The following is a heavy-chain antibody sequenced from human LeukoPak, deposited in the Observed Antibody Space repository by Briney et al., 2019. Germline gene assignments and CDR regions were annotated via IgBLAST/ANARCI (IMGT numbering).Heavy chain of an antibody. CDR2: ISSSSDTI. D-gene: IGHD1-26*01. J-gene: IGHJ4*02. Sequence: GGSLRLSCTASGFTFGPYTMNWVCQAPGKGLEWVSYISSSSDTIYYADSVKGRFTISRDNAKNSLFLQMNSLRAEDTAVCYCASGMRVGPNIWGQGTLVTVSS. V-gene: IGHV3-48*04. CDR3: ASGMRVGPNI. CDR1: GFTFGPYT.